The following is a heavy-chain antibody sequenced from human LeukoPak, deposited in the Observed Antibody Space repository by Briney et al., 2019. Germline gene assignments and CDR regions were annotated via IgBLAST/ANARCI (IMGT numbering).Heavy chain of an antibody. Sequence: ASVKVSCKASGYTFTGYYMHWVRQAPGQGREWMGWINPNSGGTNYAQKFQGRVTMTRDTSISTAYMELSRLRSDDTAVYYCARVESCSSTSCYFHWFDPWGQGTLVTVSS. CDR2: INPNSGGT. CDR1: GYTFTGYY. J-gene: IGHJ5*02. CDR3: ARVESCSSTSCYFHWFDP. V-gene: IGHV1-2*02. D-gene: IGHD2-2*01.